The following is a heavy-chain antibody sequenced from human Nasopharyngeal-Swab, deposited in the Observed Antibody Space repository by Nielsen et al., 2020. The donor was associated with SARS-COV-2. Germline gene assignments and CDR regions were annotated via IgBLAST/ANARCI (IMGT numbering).Heavy chain of an antibody. CDR3: ARDGSVSLQWAYGMDV. CDR2: INQDGSTK. J-gene: IGHJ6*02. Sequence: GESLKISCAASGFTFRTHWMNWVRQAPGKGLEWVANINQDGSTKYYMDSVKGRFTISRDNAKNSLYLQMNSLRAEDTAVYYCARDGSVSLQWAYGMDVWGQGTTVTVSS. V-gene: IGHV3-7*01. D-gene: IGHD5-24*01. CDR1: GFTFRTHW.